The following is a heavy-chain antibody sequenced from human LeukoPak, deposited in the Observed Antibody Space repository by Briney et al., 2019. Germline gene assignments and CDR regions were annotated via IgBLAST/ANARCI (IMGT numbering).Heavy chain of an antibody. D-gene: IGHD2-15*01. J-gene: IGHJ4*02. CDR3: AKDAANLLYYFDH. Sequence: PGGSLRLSCVASGFPFSNHGMHSVRQAPGKGLEWVASIWDDGSDNYSADSVRGRFTISRDNSRNTLFLQMDSLRPEDTAVDYCAKDAANLLYYFDHWGQGALVTVSS. V-gene: IGHV3-30*02. CDR1: GFPFSNHG. CDR2: IWDDGSDN.